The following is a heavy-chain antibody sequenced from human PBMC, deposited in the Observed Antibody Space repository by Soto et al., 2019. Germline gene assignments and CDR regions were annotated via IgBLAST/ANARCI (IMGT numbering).Heavy chain of an antibody. CDR1: VDSVSSTSAA. J-gene: IGHJ3*02. Sequence: PALSLTCALPVDSVSSTSAASYCIRQTPSRGLEWLGRTYYRSKWYNDYAVSVKSRITINPDTSKNQFSLQLNSVTPEDTAVYYCARVNVYYDSSGYSDAFDIWGQGTMVTVSS. V-gene: IGHV6-1*01. CDR3: ARVNVYYDSSGYSDAFDI. D-gene: IGHD3-22*01. CDR2: TYYRSKWYN.